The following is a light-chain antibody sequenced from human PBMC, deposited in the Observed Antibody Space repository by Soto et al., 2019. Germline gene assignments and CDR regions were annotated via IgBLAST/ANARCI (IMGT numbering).Light chain of an antibody. J-gene: IGKJ2*01. CDR2: SAS. CDR3: LQHSDYPFS. CDR1: QGISDA. V-gene: IGKV1-17*01. Sequence: DLQMTHSPSSLSASVGDRVFITCRASQGISDALGWDQQKPGKVTKRLIYSASSLQNGVPSRFSGSRSETVFNISISSLQPEDFATCFCLQHSDYPFSFGQGTRLEI.